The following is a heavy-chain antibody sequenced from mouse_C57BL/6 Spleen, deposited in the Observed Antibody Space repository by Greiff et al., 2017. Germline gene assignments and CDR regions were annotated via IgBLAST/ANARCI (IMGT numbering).Heavy chain of an antibody. D-gene: IGHD2-4*01. CDR2: IHPSDSDT. CDR3: AIFYDYDYAMDY. J-gene: IGHJ4*01. CDR1: GYTFTSYW. Sequence: QVQLKQPGAELVKPGASVKVSCKASGYTFTSYWMHWVKQRPGQGLEWIGRIHPSDSDTNYNQKFKGKATLTVDKSSSTAYMQLSSLTSEDSAVYYCAIFYDYDYAMDYWGQGTSVTVSS. V-gene: IGHV1-74*01.